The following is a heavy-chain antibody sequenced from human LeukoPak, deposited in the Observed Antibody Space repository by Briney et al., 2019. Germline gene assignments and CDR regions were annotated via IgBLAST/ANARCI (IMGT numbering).Heavy chain of an antibody. CDR3: ARDGYYDNSELAFDI. D-gene: IGHD3-22*01. CDR2: IYYSGGT. V-gene: IGHV4-59*01. J-gene: IGHJ3*02. Sequence: SETLSLTCTVSGGSISSYYWSWIRQPPGKGLEWIGYIYYSGGTNYNPSLKSRVTISVDTSKNQFSLKLSSVTAADTAVYYCARDGYYDNSELAFDIWGQGTMVTVSS. CDR1: GGSISSYY.